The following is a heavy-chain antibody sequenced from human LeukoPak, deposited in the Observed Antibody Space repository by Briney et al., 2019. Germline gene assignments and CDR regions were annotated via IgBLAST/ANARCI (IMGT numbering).Heavy chain of an antibody. Sequence: SETLSLTCTVSGGSLSSYYWSWIRQPPGKGLEWIGYIYYSGSTNYNPSLKSRVTISVDTSKNQLSLRLGSLTAADTAVCYCARVTGYTIEDYFDYWGQGTLVTVSS. D-gene: IGHD3-9*01. CDR3: ARVTGYTIEDYFDY. CDR1: GGSLSSYY. V-gene: IGHV4-59*01. J-gene: IGHJ4*02. CDR2: IYYSGST.